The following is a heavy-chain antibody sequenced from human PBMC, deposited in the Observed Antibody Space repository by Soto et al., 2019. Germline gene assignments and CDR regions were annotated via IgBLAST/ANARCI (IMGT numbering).Heavy chain of an antibody. CDR2: IYYSGST. D-gene: IGHD2-21*02. CDR1: CGSISSGDYY. V-gene: IGHV4-30-4*01. CDR3: ATQVYCGGDCYPTPIDY. J-gene: IGHJ4*02. Sequence: PSETLSLTCTVSCGSISSGDYYWSWIRQPPGKGLEWIGYIYYSGSTYYNPSLKSRVTISVDTSKNQFSLKLSSVTAADTAVYYCATQVYCGGDCYPTPIDYWGQGTLVTVS.